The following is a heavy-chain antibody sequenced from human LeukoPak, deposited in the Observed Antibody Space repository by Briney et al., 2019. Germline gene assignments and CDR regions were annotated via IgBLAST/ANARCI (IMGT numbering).Heavy chain of an antibody. CDR1: GVSIRTYY. CDR3: ARGGDYEIDY. J-gene: IGHJ4*02. Sequence: SETLSLTCTVSGVSIRTYYWNWIRQPPGKGPEWIGYIHRGSTNYNPSFEGRVTISVDTSKNQFSLKLSSVTAADTAVYYCARGGDYEIDYWGQGILVTVSS. V-gene: IGHV4-59*01. CDR2: IHRGST. D-gene: IGHD4-17*01.